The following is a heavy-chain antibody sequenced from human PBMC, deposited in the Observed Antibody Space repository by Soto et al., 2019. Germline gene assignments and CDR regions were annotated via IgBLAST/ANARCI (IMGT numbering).Heavy chain of an antibody. Sequence: PGGSISSYYWSWIRQPPGKGLEWIGYIYYSGSTNYNPSLKSRVTISVDTSKNQFSLKLSSVTAAAPAVYYCLRIVAARTRALWYYGMDVWGQGTTVTVSS. J-gene: IGHJ6*02. D-gene: IGHD6-6*01. V-gene: IGHV4-59*01. CDR1: GGSISSYY. CDR3: LRIVAARTRALWYYGMDV. CDR2: IYYSGST.